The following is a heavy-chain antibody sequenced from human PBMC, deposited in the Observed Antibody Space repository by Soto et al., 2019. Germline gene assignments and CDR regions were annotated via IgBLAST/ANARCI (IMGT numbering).Heavy chain of an antibody. CDR3: ARDSFAGYSYGPAAFDI. V-gene: IGHV3-33*01. Sequence: QVQLVESGGGVVQPGRSLRLSCAASGFTFSSYGMHWVRQAPGKGLEWVAVIWYDGSNKYYADSVKGRFTISRDNSKNTLYLQMNSLRAEDTAVYYCARDSFAGYSYGPAAFDIWGQGTMVTVSS. D-gene: IGHD5-18*01. CDR2: IWYDGSNK. J-gene: IGHJ3*02. CDR1: GFTFSSYG.